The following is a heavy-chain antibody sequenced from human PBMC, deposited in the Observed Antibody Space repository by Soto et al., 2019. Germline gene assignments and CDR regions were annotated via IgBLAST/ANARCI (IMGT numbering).Heavy chain of an antibody. Sequence: SSETLSLTCTVSGGSISSYYWSWIRQPPGKGLEWIGYIYYSGSTNYNPSLKSRVTISVDTSKNQFSLKLSSVTAADTAVYYCARHERSTSCYFCVDYWGQGTLVTVSS. D-gene: IGHD2-2*01. V-gene: IGHV4-59*08. CDR3: ARHERSTSCYFCVDY. CDR1: GGSISSYY. CDR2: IYYSGST. J-gene: IGHJ4*02.